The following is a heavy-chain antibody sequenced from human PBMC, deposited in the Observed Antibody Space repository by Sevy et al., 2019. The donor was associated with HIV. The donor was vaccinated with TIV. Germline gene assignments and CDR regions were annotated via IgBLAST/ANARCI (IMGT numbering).Heavy chain of an antibody. CDR1: GFTFSSYS. Sequence: GGSLRLSCAASGFTFSSYSMNWVRQAPGKGLEWVSYISSSSSTIYYADSVKGRFTISRDNAKNSLYLQMNSLRDEDTAVYYCARDGYYEFWSGYSYYYYYGMDVWGQGTTVTVSS. CDR2: ISSSSSTI. D-gene: IGHD3-3*01. CDR3: ARDGYYEFWSGYSYYYYYGMDV. V-gene: IGHV3-48*02. J-gene: IGHJ6*02.